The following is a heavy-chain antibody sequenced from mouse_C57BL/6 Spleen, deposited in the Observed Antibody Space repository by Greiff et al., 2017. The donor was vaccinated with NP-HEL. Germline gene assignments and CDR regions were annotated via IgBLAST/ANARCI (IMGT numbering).Heavy chain of an antibody. Sequence: VQLQQSGAELVKPGASVKLSCKASGYTFTSYWMQWVKQRPGQGLEWIGEIDPSDSYTNYNQKFKGKATLTVDTSSSTAYMQLSSLTSEDSAVYYCARGGGIDYWGQGTTLTVSS. CDR3: ARGGGIDY. V-gene: IGHV1-50*01. CDR2: IDPSDSYT. J-gene: IGHJ2*01. CDR1: GYTFTSYW.